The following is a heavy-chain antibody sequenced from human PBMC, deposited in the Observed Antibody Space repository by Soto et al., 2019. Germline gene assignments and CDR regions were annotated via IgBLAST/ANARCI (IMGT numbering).Heavy chain of an antibody. CDR2: ISGSGGST. J-gene: IGHJ4*02. D-gene: IGHD1-26*01. V-gene: IGHV3-23*01. Sequence: EVQLLESGGGLVQPGGSLRLSCAASGFTFSSYAMRWVRQAPVKGREWVSAISGSGGSTYYAGSVKGRFTISRDNSKNTLYLQMTSLRAEDTAVYYCARRGSGSYYDYWGQGTLVTVSS. CDR1: GFTFSSYA. CDR3: ARRGSGSYYDY.